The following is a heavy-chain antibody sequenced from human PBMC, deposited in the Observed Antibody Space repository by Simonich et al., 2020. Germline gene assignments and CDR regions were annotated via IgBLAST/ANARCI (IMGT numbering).Heavy chain of an antibody. CDR2: INPNMGCT. D-gene: IGHD2-2*01. CDR1: GYTFTGYY. J-gene: IGHJ3*02. V-gene: IGHV1-2*06. Sequence: QVQLVQSGAEVKKPGASVKVSCKASGYTFTGYYMHWVRHAPGQGLAWMRRINPNMGCTNDAQKFQGRVTMTRDTSISTAYMERSRLRSDDTAVYYCARDTFLGYCSSTSCYDAFDIWGQGTMVTVSS. CDR3: ARDTFLGYCSSTSCYDAFDI.